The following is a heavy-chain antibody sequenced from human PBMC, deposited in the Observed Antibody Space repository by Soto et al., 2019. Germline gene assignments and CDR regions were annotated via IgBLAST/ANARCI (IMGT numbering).Heavy chain of an antibody. CDR1: GFTFSSYG. V-gene: IGHV3-33*01. Sequence: GGSLRLSCAASGFTFSSYGMHWVRQAPGKGLEWVAVIWYDGSNKYYADSVKGRFTISRDNSKNTLYLQMNSLRAEDTAVYYCARVLGRGKGMDVWGQGTTVTVSS. J-gene: IGHJ6*02. D-gene: IGHD7-27*01. CDR2: IWYDGSNK. CDR3: ARVLGRGKGMDV.